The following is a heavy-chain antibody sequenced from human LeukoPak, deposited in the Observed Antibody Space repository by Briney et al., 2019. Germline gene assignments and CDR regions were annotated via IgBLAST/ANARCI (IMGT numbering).Heavy chain of an antibody. CDR1: GLTFSDYY. CDR3: ARPIHYYYDSSGYLGY. CDR2: ISSSGSTI. D-gene: IGHD3-22*01. V-gene: IGHV3-11*01. J-gene: IGHJ4*02. Sequence: PGGSLRLSCAASGLTFSDYYMSWIRQAPGKGLEWVSYISSSGSTIYYADSVKGRFTISRDNAKNSLYLQMNSLRAEDTAVYYCARPIHYYYDSSGYLGYWGQGTLVTVSS.